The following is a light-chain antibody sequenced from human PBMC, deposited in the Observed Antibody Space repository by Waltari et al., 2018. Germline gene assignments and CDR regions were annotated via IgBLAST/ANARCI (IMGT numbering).Light chain of an antibody. CDR2: DAS. J-gene: IGKJ3*01. CDR3: QQYNNDPPT. CDR1: QDISNW. Sequence: DIQVTQSPSSLSASVGDRVIITCRASQDISNWLAWYQQKPEKAPKALIADASGLQSGVPSRFNGRGYGTDFTLTINSLQPEDFATYYCQQYNNDPPTFGPGTKVEVK. V-gene: IGKV1D-16*01.